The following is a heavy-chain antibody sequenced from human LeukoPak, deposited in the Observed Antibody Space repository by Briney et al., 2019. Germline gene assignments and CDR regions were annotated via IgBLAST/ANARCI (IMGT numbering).Heavy chain of an antibody. J-gene: IGHJ3*02. D-gene: IGHD6-19*01. Sequence: GGSLRLSCAASGFTFSSYAMSWARQAPGKGLEWASVIYSGGSTYYADSVKGRFTISRDNSKTTLYLQMNSLRAEETAVYYCARDVAVAGIAFDIWGQGRMVTVSS. V-gene: IGHV3-53*01. CDR3: ARDVAVAGIAFDI. CDR1: GFTFSSYA. CDR2: IYSGGST.